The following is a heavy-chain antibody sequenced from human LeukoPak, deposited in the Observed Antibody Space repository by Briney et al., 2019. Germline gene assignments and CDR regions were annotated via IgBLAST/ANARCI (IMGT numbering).Heavy chain of an antibody. Sequence: GGSLRLSCAASGFTFSNYEMNWARQTPGKGLEWVSVIYTGGSIYYADSVKGRFTISRDNSKSTLYLQMNSLRAEDTAVYHCARGATYGSGKFLDYWGQGTLLTVS. J-gene: IGHJ4*02. CDR1: GFTFSNYE. CDR2: IYTGGSI. CDR3: ARGATYGSGKFLDY. D-gene: IGHD3-10*01. V-gene: IGHV3-53*01.